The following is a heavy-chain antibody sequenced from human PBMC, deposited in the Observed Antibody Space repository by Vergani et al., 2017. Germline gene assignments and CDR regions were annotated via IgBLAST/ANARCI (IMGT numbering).Heavy chain of an antibody. CDR3: ARSHGSCSSTSCYTDNWFDP. V-gene: IGHV5-51*03. Sequence: EVQLVQSGAEVKTPGEPLKISCKGSGYSFTSYWIGWVRQMPGKGLEWMGIIYPGDSDTRYSPSFQGQVTISADKSISTAYLQWSSLKASDTAMYYCARSHGSCSSTSCYTDNWFDPWGQGTLVTVSS. CDR2: IYPGDSDT. J-gene: IGHJ5*02. CDR1: GYSFTSYW. D-gene: IGHD2-2*02.